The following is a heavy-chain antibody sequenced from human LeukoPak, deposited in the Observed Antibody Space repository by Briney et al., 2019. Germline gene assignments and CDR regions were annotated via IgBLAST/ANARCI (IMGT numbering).Heavy chain of an antibody. CDR1: GYSISSGYY. CDR3: ATSPQRYHDFWSGYYNYFDY. J-gene: IGHJ4*02. Sequence: ASETLSLTCTVSGYSISSGYYWGWIRPPPGKGLEWIGSIYHSGSTYYNPSLKSRVTVSVDTSKNQFSLKLSSVTAADTAVYYCATSPQRYHDFWSGYYNYFDYWGQGTLVTVSS. CDR2: IYHSGST. D-gene: IGHD3-3*01. V-gene: IGHV4-38-2*02.